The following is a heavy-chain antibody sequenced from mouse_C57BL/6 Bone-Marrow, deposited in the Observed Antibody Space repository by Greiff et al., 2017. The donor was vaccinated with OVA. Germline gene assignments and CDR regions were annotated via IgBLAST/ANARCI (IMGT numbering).Heavy chain of an antibody. J-gene: IGHJ4*01. CDR2: IHPSDSDT. CDR3: AIPYYSNHYYAMDY. V-gene: IGHV1-74*01. D-gene: IGHD2-5*01. CDR1: GYTFTSYW. Sequence: QVQLKQPGAELVKPGASVKVSCKASGYTFTSYWMHWVKQRPGQGLEWIGRIHPSDSDTNYNQKFKGKATLTVDKSSSTAYMQLSSLTSEDSAVYYCAIPYYSNHYYAMDYWGQGTSVTVSS.